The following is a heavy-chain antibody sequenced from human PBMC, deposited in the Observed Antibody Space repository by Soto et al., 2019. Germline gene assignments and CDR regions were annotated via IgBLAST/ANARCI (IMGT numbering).Heavy chain of an antibody. CDR3: ARGMGSSSFDY. CDR1: GGTFSSYT. CDR2: IIPILGIA. J-gene: IGHJ4*02. V-gene: IGHV1-69*02. Sequence: SVKVSCKASGGTFSSYTISWVRQAPGQGLEWMGRIIPILGIANYAQKFQGRVTITADKSTSTAYMELSSLRSEDTAVYYCARGMGSSSFDYWGQGTLVTVSS. D-gene: IGHD6-13*01.